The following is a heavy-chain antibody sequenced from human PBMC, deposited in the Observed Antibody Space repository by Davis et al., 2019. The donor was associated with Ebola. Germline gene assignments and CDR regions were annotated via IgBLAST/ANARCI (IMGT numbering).Heavy chain of an antibody. CDR3: ARDQGYCSSTSCYRYYGMDV. CDR2: INHSGST. Sequence: MPSETLSLTCAVYGGPFSGYYWSWIRQPPGKGLEWIGEINHSGSTNYNPSLKSRVTISVDTSKNQFPLKLSSVTAADTAVYYCARDQGYCSSTSCYRYYGMDVWGQGTTVTVSS. D-gene: IGHD2-2*01. V-gene: IGHV4-34*01. CDR1: GGPFSGYY. J-gene: IGHJ6*02.